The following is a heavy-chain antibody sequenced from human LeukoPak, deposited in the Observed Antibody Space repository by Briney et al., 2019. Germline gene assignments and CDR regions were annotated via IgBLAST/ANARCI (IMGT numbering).Heavy chain of an antibody. J-gene: IGHJ5*02. CDR2: IYYSTST. CDR3: ARVVGRTWRLYSGWFDP. Sequence: SETLSLTCTVSGGSIGTNDVYWGWIRQPPGKGLEWIASIYYSTSTYYNPSLKSRVTMSVDTSKNQFSLKLSSVTATDTAVYYCARVVGRTWRLYSGWFDPWGQGTLVTVSS. V-gene: IGHV4-39*07. D-gene: IGHD2-2*01. CDR1: GGSIGTNDVY.